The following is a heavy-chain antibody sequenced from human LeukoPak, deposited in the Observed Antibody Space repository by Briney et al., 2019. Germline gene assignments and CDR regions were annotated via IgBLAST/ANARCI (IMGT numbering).Heavy chain of an antibody. CDR1: GFTFSNYG. D-gene: IGHD6-19*01. CDR3: AKDSARIAVAGTPNY. Sequence: GGSLRLSCGASGFTFSNYGMHWVRQASGKGLEWVAFIRYDGSNKYYADSVKGRFNISRDDSKSTVHLQMNSLRAEDTAVYYCAKDSARIAVAGTPNYWGQGTLVTVSS. V-gene: IGHV3-30*02. J-gene: IGHJ4*02. CDR2: IRYDGSNK.